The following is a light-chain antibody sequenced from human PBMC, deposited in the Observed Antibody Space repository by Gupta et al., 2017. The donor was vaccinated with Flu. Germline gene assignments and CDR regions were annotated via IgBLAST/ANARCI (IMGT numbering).Light chain of an antibody. CDR2: DAT. J-gene: IGKJ4*01. CDR3: HQRSNWPAT. V-gene: IGKV3-11*01. CDR1: QSIRNY. Sequence: DIVLTQSPASLSLSPGERVTLSCRASQSIRNYLAWYQQKPGQAPRLLIYDATNRATGIPARFSGSGFGTDFTLTISSLEPEDFALYYCHQRSNWPATFGGGTKV.